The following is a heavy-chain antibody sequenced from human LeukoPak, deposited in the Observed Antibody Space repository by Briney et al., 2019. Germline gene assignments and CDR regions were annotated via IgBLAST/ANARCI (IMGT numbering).Heavy chain of an antibody. J-gene: IGHJ4*02. Sequence: GGSLRLSCAASGFTFSSYSMNWVRQAPGKGLECVSSISSSSSSIYYADSVKGRFTISRDDAKNSLYLQMNSLRAEDTAVYYCARTATDTGEFDYWGQGTLVTDSS. CDR3: ARTATDTGEFDY. V-gene: IGHV3-21*01. CDR1: GFTFSSYS. D-gene: IGHD6-13*01. CDR2: ISSSSSSI.